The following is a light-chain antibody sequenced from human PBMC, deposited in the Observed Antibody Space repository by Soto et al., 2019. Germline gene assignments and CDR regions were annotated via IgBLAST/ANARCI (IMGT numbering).Light chain of an antibody. CDR3: QHHNSYSQT. V-gene: IGKV1-5*01. J-gene: IGKJ1*01. CDR1: QSIRHY. Sequence: DIQMTQSPPTLSASVGDRVTITCRASQSIRHYLAWYQQMPGKAPKLLIYGASTLQSGVPSRFSLSGSGTEFTLTISSLQPDDFGTYFCQHHNSYSQTFGQGTKVEIK. CDR2: GAS.